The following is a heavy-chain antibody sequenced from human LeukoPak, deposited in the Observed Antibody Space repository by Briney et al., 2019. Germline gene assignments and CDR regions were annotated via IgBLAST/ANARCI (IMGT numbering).Heavy chain of an antibody. Sequence: PGGSLRLSCAASGFTFSSYGMHWIRQAPGKGLEWVAVISYDGSNKYYADSVKGRFTISRDNSKNTLYLQMNSLRAGDTAVYYCAKVDTATDFDYWGQGTLVTVSS. CDR3: AKVDTATDFDY. CDR1: GFTFSSYG. CDR2: ISYDGSNK. V-gene: IGHV3-30*18. J-gene: IGHJ4*02. D-gene: IGHD5-18*01.